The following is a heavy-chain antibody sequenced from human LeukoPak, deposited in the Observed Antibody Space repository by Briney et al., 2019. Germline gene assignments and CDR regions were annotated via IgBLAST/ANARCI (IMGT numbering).Heavy chain of an antibody. Sequence: GGSLRLSCAASGFTVSSNYMSWVRQAPGKGLEWVSVIYSGGSTYYADSVEGRFTISRDNSKNTLYLQMNSLRAEDTAVYYCARVLTTVTTSPVRAFDIWGQGTMVTVSS. CDR2: IYSGGST. CDR1: GFTVSSNY. D-gene: IGHD4-17*01. CDR3: ARVLTTVTTSPVRAFDI. V-gene: IGHV3-53*01. J-gene: IGHJ3*02.